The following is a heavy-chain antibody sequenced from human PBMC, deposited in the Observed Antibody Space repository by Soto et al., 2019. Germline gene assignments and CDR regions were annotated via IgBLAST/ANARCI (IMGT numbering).Heavy chain of an antibody. CDR3: AYTPCCGGRCYSLSFSSMDA. J-gene: IGHJ6*02. V-gene: IGHV2-5*02. CDR1: GLSLSTSGVG. Sequence: QITLKESGPTLVKPTQTLTLTCTFSGLSLSTSGVGVAWIRQPPGKALEWLALIYWDDDKRYRPSLETRLTNSHNTPNNRSLLPMTTMDSVDPTTYYSAYTPCCGGRCYSLSFSSMDAWSQGTTVTVS. CDR2: IYWDDDK. D-gene: IGHD2-15*01.